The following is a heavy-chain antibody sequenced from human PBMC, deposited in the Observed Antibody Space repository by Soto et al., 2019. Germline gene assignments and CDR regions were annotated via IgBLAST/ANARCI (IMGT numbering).Heavy chain of an antibody. V-gene: IGHV1-3*01. CDR3: ARSEYTSGWTGE. Sequence: GASVKVSCKASGYTFTSYYMHWVRQAPGQRLEWMGWINAGNDNTKYSQKFQGRVTITRDTSASTAYMELSSLRSEDTAVYDCARSEYTSGWTGEWGQGTLVTVSS. J-gene: IGHJ4*02. CDR1: GYTFTSYY. CDR2: INAGNDNT. D-gene: IGHD6-19*01.